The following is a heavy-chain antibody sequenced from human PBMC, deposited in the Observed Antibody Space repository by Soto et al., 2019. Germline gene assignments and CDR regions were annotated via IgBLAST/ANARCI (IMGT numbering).Heavy chain of an antibody. J-gene: IGHJ4*02. V-gene: IGHV1-3*04. D-gene: IGHD2-21*02. Sequence: QVQLVQSGAEVKKPGASVKVSCKASGYTFTNYAIHWVRQAPGQRLEWMGWINTDNDNTKYSQKFHGKVTITRDTSASTAYMELSRLRSEDTAVYYCARETYSYCGGDCYSYYFDYWGQGTLVTVSS. CDR3: ARETYSYCGGDCYSYYFDY. CDR2: INTDNDNT. CDR1: GYTFTNYA.